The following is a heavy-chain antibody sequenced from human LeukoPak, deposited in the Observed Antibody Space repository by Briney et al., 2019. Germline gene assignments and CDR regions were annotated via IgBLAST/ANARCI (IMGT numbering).Heavy chain of an antibody. D-gene: IGHD6-6*01. CDR1: GFSFSGYA. CDR2: ISVTGSNI. Sequence: GGSLRLSCTVSGFSFSGYAFTWVRQAPGKGLEFVSSISVTGSNIYYADSVKGRFTITRDNSKNTLDLQMNSLRSEDTAVYFCARDRTRSVGSGLGRALMLVYWGQGTLVTVSS. J-gene: IGHJ4*02. CDR3: ARDRTRSVGSGLGRALMLVY. V-gene: IGHV3-23*01.